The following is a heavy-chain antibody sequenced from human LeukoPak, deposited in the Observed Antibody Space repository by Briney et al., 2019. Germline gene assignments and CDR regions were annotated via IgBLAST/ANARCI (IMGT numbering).Heavy chain of an antibody. D-gene: IGHD1-26*01. CDR1: GYTFTSYY. CDR2: INPSGGST. J-gene: IGHJ3*02. Sequence: ASVKVSCKASGYTFTSYYMHWVRQAPGQGLEWMGIINPSGGSTSYAQKFQGRVTMTEDTSTDTAYMELSSLRSGDTAVYYCAGELLGAFDIWGQGTMVTVSS. CDR3: AGELLGAFDI. V-gene: IGHV1-46*01.